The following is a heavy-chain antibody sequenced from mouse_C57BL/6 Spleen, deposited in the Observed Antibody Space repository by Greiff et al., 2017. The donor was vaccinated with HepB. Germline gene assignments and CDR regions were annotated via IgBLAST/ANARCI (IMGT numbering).Heavy chain of an antibody. CDR2: INPSTGGT. J-gene: IGHJ1*03. V-gene: IGHV1-42*01. D-gene: IGHD1-1*01. CDR1: GYSFTGYY. CDR3: ARWGYYGSSYGYFDV. Sequence: EVKLVESGPELVKPGASVKISCKASGYSFTGYYMNWVKQSPEKSLEWIGEINPSTGGTTYNQKFKAKATLTVDKSSSTAYMQLKSLTSEDSAVYYCARWGYYGSSYGYFDVWGTGTTVTVSS.